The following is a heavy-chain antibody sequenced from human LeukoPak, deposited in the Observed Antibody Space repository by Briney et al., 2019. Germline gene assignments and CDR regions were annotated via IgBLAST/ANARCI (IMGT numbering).Heavy chain of an antibody. V-gene: IGHV1-18*01. CDR2: ISAYNGNT. CDR3: ASGHYGSGSYGFDY. D-gene: IGHD3-10*01. J-gene: IGHJ4*02. CDR1: GYTFTSYG. Sequence: ASVKVSCKASGYTFTSYGISWVRQAPGQGLEWMGWISAYNGNTIYAQKLQGRVTMTTDTSTSTACMELRSLRSDDTAVYYCASGHYGSGSYGFDYWGQGTLVTVSS.